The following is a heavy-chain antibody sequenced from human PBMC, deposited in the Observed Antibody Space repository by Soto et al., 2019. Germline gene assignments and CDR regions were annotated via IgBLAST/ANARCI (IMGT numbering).Heavy chain of an antibody. CDR3: ARNGIAAADLDY. Sequence: QVQLQQWGAGLLKPSETLSLTCAVFGGSFSCYYSSWVRQPPGKGLEWIGEINHSGSTNYNPSHKSRVTISVDTSKNQFSLKLSSVTAADTAVYYCARNGIAAADLDYWGQGTLVTVSS. D-gene: IGHD6-13*01. CDR1: GGSFSCYY. J-gene: IGHJ4*02. V-gene: IGHV4-34*01. CDR2: INHSGST.